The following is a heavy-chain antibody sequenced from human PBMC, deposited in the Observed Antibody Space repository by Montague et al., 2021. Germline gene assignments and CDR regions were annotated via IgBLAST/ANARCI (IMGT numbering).Heavy chain of an antibody. J-gene: IGHJ3*02. CDR2: ISYNGSP. D-gene: IGHD1-26*01. Sequence: SETLSLTCSVSGGSISRRPYYWAWIRQPPGKGLEWIATISYNGSPYSDSALKSRVTISVDTSKNQLSLRLTSVTATDTAVYYCARLTFAMGDTPEVFDIWGQGTTVTVSS. V-gene: IGHV4-39*01. CDR1: GGSISRRPYY. CDR3: ARLTFAMGDTPEVFDI.